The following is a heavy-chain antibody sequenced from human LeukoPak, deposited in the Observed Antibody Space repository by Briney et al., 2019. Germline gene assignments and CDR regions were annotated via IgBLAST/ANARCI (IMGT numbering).Heavy chain of an antibody. CDR1: GYTFTRYG. D-gene: IGHD1-26*01. V-gene: IGHV1-18*01. J-gene: IGHJ4*02. CDR3: ARSGRGTYYYFDY. CDR2: ISGSNGNT. Sequence: ASVKVSCKASGYTFTRYGMSWVRQAPGQGLEWMGWISGSNGNTNYAQKLQGRVTMTADTSTGTAYMELRSLRSDDTAVYYCARSGRGTYYYFDYWGQGALVTVSS.